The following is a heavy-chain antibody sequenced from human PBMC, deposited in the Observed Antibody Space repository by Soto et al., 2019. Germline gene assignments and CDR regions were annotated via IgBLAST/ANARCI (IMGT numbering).Heavy chain of an antibody. V-gene: IGHV1-2*02. Sequence: ASVKVSCKASGYTFTGYYMHWLRQAPGQGLEWMGWINPNSGGTNYAQKFQGRVTMTRDTSISTAYMELSRLRSDDTAVYYCARDKYYDSSGYYYFDYWGQGTLVTVSS. D-gene: IGHD3-22*01. J-gene: IGHJ4*02. CDR2: INPNSGGT. CDR1: GYTFTGYY. CDR3: ARDKYYDSSGYYYFDY.